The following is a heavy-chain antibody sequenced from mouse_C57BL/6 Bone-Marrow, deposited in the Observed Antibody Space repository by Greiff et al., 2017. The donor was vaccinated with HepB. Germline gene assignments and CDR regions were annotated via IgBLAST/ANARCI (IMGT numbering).Heavy chain of an antibody. Sequence: VQLKESGAELVRPGASVKLSCTASGFNIKDDYMHWVKQRPEQGLAWIGWIDPENGDTEYASKFQGKATITADPSSNTAYLQLSSLTSEDTAVYYCTYYYGSSYGFAYWGQGTLVTVSA. CDR3: TYYYGSSYGFAY. J-gene: IGHJ3*01. D-gene: IGHD1-1*01. CDR2: IDPENGDT. CDR1: GFNIKDDY. V-gene: IGHV14-4*01.